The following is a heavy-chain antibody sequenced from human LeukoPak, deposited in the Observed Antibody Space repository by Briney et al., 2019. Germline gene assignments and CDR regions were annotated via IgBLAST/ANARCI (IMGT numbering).Heavy chain of an antibody. D-gene: IGHD6-19*01. CDR1: GFTFDDYA. CDR3: AKAAVAGTFDYYYYYMDV. Sequence: GGSVRLSCAASGFTFDDYAMHWVRQAPGKGLEWVSGISWNSGSIGYADSVKGRFTISRDNAKNSLYLQMNSLRAEDMALYYCAKAAVAGTFDYYYYYMDVWGKGTTVTVSS. J-gene: IGHJ6*03. V-gene: IGHV3-9*03. CDR2: ISWNSGSI.